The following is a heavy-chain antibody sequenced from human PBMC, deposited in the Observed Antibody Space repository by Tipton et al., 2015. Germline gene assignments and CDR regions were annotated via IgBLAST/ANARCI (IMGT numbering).Heavy chain of an antibody. D-gene: IGHD2-15*01. V-gene: IGHV4-59*01. Sequence: GLVKPSETLSLTCAVSGGSMFTSYWSWIRQPPGKGLEWFGHIYYSGSTNYNPSLKSRVTMSVDTSKNQFSLKLTSVTAADTAVYYCARGGNNWFDPWGQGTLVTVSS. CDR3: ARGGNNWFDP. CDR2: IYYSGST. CDR1: GGSMFTSY. J-gene: IGHJ5*02.